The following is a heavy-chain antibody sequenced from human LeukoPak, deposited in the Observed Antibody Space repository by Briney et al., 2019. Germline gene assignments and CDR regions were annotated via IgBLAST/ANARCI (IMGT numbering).Heavy chain of an antibody. Sequence: GASVKVSCKASGYTFSSHSINWVRQAPGQGLEWVGWISPYNGNTNYAQKLQGRVTVTTDTSTSTAYMELRSLRSDDTAVYYCARGLDYYGSGSSNWFDPWGQGTLVTVSS. J-gene: IGHJ5*02. V-gene: IGHV1-18*01. CDR3: ARGLDYYGSGSSNWFDP. D-gene: IGHD3-10*01. CDR2: ISPYNGNT. CDR1: GYTFSSHS.